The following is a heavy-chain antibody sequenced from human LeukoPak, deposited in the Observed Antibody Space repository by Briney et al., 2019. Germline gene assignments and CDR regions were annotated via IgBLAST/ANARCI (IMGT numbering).Heavy chain of an antibody. CDR1: GFRFTSYW. J-gene: IGHJ5*02. V-gene: IGHV5-10-1*01. CDR3: ARHALMTTVTNVNWFDP. Sequence: GGSLRLSYKGSGFRFTSYWICWVRQMPGKGLEWMGRIDPSDSYTNYSPSFQGHVTISVDKSISTAYLQWSSLKASDTAIYYCARHALMTTVTNVNWFDPWGQGTLDSVSS. CDR2: IDPSDSYT. D-gene: IGHD4-11*01.